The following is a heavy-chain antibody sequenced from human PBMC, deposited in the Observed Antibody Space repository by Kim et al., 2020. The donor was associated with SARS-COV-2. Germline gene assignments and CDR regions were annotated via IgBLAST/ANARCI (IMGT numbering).Heavy chain of an antibody. D-gene: IGHD1-1*01. Sequence: SETLSLTCTVSGGSISSGGYYWSWIRQPPGKGLEWIGYIYYSGSTYYNPSLKSRVTISVDTSKNQFSLKLSSVTAADTAVYYCARDPLKNAVPLGFYYLFGMDVWGQGTPVTVSS. CDR2: IYYSGST. CDR3: ARDPLKNAVPLGFYYLFGMDV. CDR1: GGSISSGGYY. V-gene: IGHV4-31*03. J-gene: IGHJ6*02.